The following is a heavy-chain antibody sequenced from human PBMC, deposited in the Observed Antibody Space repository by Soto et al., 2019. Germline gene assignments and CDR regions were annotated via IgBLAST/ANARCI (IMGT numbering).Heavy chain of an antibody. CDR3: AREKFSNYFDP. CDR1: GGIFNSYA. V-gene: IGHV1-69*13. J-gene: IGHJ5*02. CDR2: IIPIFATP. D-gene: IGHD4-4*01. Sequence: SVKVSCKTSGGIFNSYAISWVRQAPGQGLEWMGQIIPIFATPNYAQRFQGRLTITADESTTTAYMELSSLRSEGTAIYYCAREKFSNYFDPWGQGSLVTVSS.